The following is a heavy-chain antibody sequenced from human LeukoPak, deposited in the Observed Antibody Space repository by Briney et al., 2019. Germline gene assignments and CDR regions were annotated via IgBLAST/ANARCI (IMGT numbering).Heavy chain of an antibody. D-gene: IGHD1-26*01. CDR1: GFTFSSYA. V-gene: IGHV3-64*01. Sequence: GGSLRLSCAASGFTFSSYAMHWVRQAPGKGLEYVSAISSNGGSTYYANSVKGRFTISRDNSKNTLYLQMGSLRAEDMAVYYCARGVWELLTDYWGQGTLVNVSS. J-gene: IGHJ4*02. CDR3: ARGVWELLTDY. CDR2: ISSNGGST.